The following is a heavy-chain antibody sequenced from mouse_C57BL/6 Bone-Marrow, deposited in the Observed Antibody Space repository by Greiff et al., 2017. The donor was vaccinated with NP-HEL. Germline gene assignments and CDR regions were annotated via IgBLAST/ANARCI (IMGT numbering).Heavy chain of an antibody. D-gene: IGHD2-4*01. CDR2: ISYDGSN. CDR1: GYSITSGYY. Sequence: EVQRVESGPGLVKPSQSLSLTCSVTGYSITSGYYWNWIRQFPGNKLEWMGYISYDGSNNYNPSLKNRISITRDTSKNQFFLKLNSVTTEDTATYYCARGGDYDWYFDVWGTGTTVTVSS. J-gene: IGHJ1*03. V-gene: IGHV3-6*01. CDR3: ARGGDYDWYFDV.